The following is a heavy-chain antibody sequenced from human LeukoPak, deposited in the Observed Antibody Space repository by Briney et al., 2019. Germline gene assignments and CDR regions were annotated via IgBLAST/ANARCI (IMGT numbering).Heavy chain of an antibody. CDR3: ARLAMIIGRDAFDI. V-gene: IGHV4-59*08. D-gene: IGHD3-22*01. J-gene: IGHJ3*02. CDR1: GDSIDASY. CDR2: MYYRGIT. Sequence: SETLSLTCSVSGDSIDASYWRWIRQPAGKGLEWIGYMYYRGITNYNPSLKRRVTISIDTSKNDFSLSLSSVTAADTAVYYCARLAMIIGRDAFDIWGQGTLVTVS.